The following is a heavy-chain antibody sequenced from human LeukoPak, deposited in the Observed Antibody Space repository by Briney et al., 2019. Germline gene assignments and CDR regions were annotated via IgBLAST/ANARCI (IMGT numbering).Heavy chain of an antibody. Sequence: ASVKVSCKASGYTFTSYDISWVRQAPGQGLEWMGWINPNSGGTNYAQKFQGRVTMTRDTSISTAYMELSRLRSDDTAVYYCVTQTFDYWGQGTLVTVSS. J-gene: IGHJ4*02. CDR3: VTQTFDY. CDR1: GYTFTSYD. V-gene: IGHV1-2*02. CDR2: INPNSGGT.